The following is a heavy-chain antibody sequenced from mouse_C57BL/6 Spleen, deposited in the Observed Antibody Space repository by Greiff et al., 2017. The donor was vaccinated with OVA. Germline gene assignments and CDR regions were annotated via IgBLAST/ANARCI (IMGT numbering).Heavy chain of an antibody. Sequence: EVQLQQSGPELVKPGASVKISCKASGYTFTDYYMNWVKQSHGKSLEWIGDINPNNGGTSYKQKFKGKATLTVDKSSSTAYMELRSLTSEDSAVYYCARYDYYGSRYYFDYWGQGTTLTVSS. CDR2: INPNNGGT. V-gene: IGHV1-26*01. CDR1: GYTFTDYY. D-gene: IGHD1-1*01. J-gene: IGHJ2*01. CDR3: ARYDYYGSRYYFDY.